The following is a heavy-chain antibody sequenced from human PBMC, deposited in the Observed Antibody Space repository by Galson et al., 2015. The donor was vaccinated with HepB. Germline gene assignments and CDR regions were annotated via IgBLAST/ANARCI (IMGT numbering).Heavy chain of an antibody. CDR1: GFTFDDYT. CDR2: ISWDGGST. V-gene: IGHV3-43*01. Sequence: SLRLSCAASGFTFDDYTVHWVRQAPGKGLEWVSLISWDGGSTYYADSVKGRFTISRDNSKNSLYLQMNSLRTEDTALYYCAKDGYCSSTSCYRGEYFQHWGQGTLVTVSS. CDR3: AKDGYCSSTSCYRGEYFQH. J-gene: IGHJ1*01. D-gene: IGHD2-2*01.